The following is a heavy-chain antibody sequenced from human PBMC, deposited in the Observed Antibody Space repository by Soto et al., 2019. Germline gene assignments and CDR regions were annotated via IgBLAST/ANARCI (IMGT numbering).Heavy chain of an antibody. CDR3: VRGVSGSLDGYFQH. D-gene: IGHD3-22*01. J-gene: IGHJ1*01. CDR1: GYTFNRHG. Sequence: QVQLVQSGAEVKQSGASVKVSCKTSGYTFNRHGISWVRQAPGQGLEWVGWISPNNGDTRYAQKVQGRLSMTTHTATDPAYMDLRSLRSDDTDVYYWVRGVSGSLDGYFQHWGQGTLVTVSS. CDR2: ISPNNGDT. V-gene: IGHV1-18*01.